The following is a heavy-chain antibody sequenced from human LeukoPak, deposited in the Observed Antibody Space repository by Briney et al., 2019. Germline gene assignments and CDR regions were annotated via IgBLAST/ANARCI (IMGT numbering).Heavy chain of an antibody. CDR2: IYYSGST. CDR3: ARHVVAVAGWGFDY. J-gene: IGHJ4*02. D-gene: IGHD6-19*01. CDR1: GGSISSGDYY. V-gene: IGHV4-39*01. Sequence: SQTLCLTCTVSGGSISSGDYYWSWIRQPPGKGLEWIGSIYYSGSTYYNPSLKSRVTISVDTSKNQFSLKLSSVTAADTAVYYCARHVVAVAGWGFDYWGQGTLVTVSS.